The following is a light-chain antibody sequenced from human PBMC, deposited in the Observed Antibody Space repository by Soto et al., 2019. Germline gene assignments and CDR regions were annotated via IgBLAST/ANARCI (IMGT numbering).Light chain of an antibody. CDR3: QQSYTIQYT. Sequence: DIQMTQSPSSLPASVGDRVTLTCRASQSISTYLNWYQQKPGKAPKLLIYAASSLQSRVPSRLSGSGSGTDFTLTISSLQPEDFATYYCQQSYTIQYTFGHGPQLESK. V-gene: IGKV1-39*01. J-gene: IGKJ2*01. CDR2: AAS. CDR1: QSISTY.